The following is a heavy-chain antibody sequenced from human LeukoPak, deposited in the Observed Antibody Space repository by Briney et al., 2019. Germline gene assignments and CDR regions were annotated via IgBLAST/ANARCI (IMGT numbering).Heavy chain of an antibody. Sequence: ASVKVSCKASGGTFSSYGISWVRQAPGQGLEWMGWISAYNGNTNYAQKLQGRVTMTTDTSTSTAYMELRSLRSDDTAVYYCARVGAVAGTSWFDPWGQGTLVTVSS. CDR1: GGTFSSYG. V-gene: IGHV1-18*01. J-gene: IGHJ5*02. CDR2: ISAYNGNT. CDR3: ARVGAVAGTSWFDP. D-gene: IGHD6-19*01.